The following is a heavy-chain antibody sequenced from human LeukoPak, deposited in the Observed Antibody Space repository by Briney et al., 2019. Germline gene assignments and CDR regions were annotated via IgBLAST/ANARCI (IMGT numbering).Heavy chain of an antibody. CDR1: GVTFSSYA. J-gene: IGHJ6*02. V-gene: IGHV1-69*04. D-gene: IGHD2-15*01. Sequence: ASVKVSCKASGVTFSSYAISWVRQAPGQGLEWMGRIFSILGIANYAQKFQGRVTITADKSTSTAYMELSSLRSEDTAVYYCARVRCSGGSCYSHYYYGMDVWGQGTTVTVSS. CDR2: IFSILGIA. CDR3: ARVRCSGGSCYSHYYYGMDV.